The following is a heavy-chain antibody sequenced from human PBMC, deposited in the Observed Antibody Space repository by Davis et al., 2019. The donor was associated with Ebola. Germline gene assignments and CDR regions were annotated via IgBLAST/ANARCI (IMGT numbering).Heavy chain of an antibody. D-gene: IGHD3-10*02. CDR1: GYTFTIYY. CDR3: ARVFGATYGMDV. CDR2: INPDNGDT. J-gene: IGHJ6*02. V-gene: IGHV1-2*02. Sequence: ASVKVSCKASGYTFTIYYVHWVRQAPGQGLESMGWINPDNGDTNYAQKFQGRVTVTRDTSISTAYMDLSRLRSEDTALYYCARVFGATYGMDVWGQGTTVTVSS.